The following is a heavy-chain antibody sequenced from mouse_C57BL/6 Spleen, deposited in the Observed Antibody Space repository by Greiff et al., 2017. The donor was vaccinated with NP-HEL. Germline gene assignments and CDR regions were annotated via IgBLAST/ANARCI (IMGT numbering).Heavy chain of an antibody. D-gene: IGHD1-1*01. V-gene: IGHV1-47*01. Sequence: QVQLKQSGAELVKPGASVKMSCKASGYTFTTYPIEWMKQNHGKSLEWIGNFHPYNDDTKYNEKFKGKATLTVEKSSSTVYLELSRLTSDDSAVYYCARHYYGSRRDCYFDVWGTGTTVTVSS. J-gene: IGHJ1*03. CDR3: ARHYYGSRRDCYFDV. CDR2: FHPYNDDT. CDR1: GYTFTTYP.